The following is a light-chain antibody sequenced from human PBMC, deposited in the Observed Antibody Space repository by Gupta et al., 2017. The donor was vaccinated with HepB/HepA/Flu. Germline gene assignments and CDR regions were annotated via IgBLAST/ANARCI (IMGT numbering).Light chain of an antibody. CDR2: KNN. V-gene: IGLV1-47*01. CDR3: AAWDDSLSGL. CDR1: SSNIGRNY. J-gene: IGLJ2*01. Sequence: QSVLTQPPSPSGTPGQRVTISCSGSSSNIGRNYVYWFQQLPGTAPKRLIYKNNQRPSGVPDRFSGSKSGNSASLAISGLRSEDEADYYCAAWDDSLSGLFGGGTKLTVL.